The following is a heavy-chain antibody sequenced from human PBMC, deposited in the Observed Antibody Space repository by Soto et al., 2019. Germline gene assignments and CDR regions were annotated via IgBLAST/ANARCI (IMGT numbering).Heavy chain of an antibody. J-gene: IGHJ3*02. CDR2: ISSSGSTI. V-gene: IGHV3-11*01. CDR1: GFTFSDYY. Sequence: GGSLRLSCAASGFTFSDYYMSWIRQAPGKGLEWVSYISSSGSTIYYADSVKGRFTISRDNAKNSLYLQMNSLRAEDTAVYYCAGDLGFGELSTAFDIWGQGTMVTVSS. CDR3: AGDLGFGELSTAFDI. D-gene: IGHD3-10*01.